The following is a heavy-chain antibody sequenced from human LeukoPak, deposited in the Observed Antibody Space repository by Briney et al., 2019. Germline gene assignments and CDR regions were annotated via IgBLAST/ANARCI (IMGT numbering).Heavy chain of an antibody. J-gene: IGHJ4*02. CDR2: VHLSGRT. CDR3: AREGGPYRPLDY. Sequence: SETLSLTCGVSGGSISSTNWWTWVRQPPGEGRELIGEVHLSGRTNYNPSLESRVTMSVDMSENHISLKLTSVTAADTAVYYCAREGGPYRPLDYSGQGTLVTVSS. CDR1: GGSISSTNW. V-gene: IGHV4-4*02.